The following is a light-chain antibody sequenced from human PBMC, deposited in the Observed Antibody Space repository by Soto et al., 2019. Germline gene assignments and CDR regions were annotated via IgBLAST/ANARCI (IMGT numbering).Light chain of an antibody. V-gene: IGKV3-15*01. J-gene: IGKJ1*01. Sequence: EIVMTQSPATLSVSPGEYATLSCRASQNIRSNLAWYQQKPAQAPRLLIYGASTRATGIPAKFSGSGSGTEFTLTISSLQSEDFAVYYCQQCNNWPRTFGQGTKVDI. CDR1: QNIRSN. CDR2: GAS. CDR3: QQCNNWPRT.